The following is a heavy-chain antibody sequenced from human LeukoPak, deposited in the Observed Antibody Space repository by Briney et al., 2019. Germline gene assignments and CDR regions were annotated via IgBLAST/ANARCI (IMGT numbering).Heavy chain of an antibody. V-gene: IGHV3-48*01. J-gene: IGHJ6*03. CDR1: GFTFSSYS. CDR3: ARAYDYHYYYYMDV. CDR2: ISSSSSTI. Sequence: GGSLRLSCAASGFTFSSYSMNWVRQAPGKGLGWVSYISSSSSTIYYADSVKGRFTISRDNAKNSLYLQMNSLRAEDTAVYYCARAYDYHYYYYMDVWGKGTTVTVSS.